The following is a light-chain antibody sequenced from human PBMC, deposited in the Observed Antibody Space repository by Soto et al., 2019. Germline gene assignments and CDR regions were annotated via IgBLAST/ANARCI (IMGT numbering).Light chain of an antibody. Sequence: AIRMTQSPSSFSASTGDRVTITCRASQGISSYLAWYQQKPGKAHKLLIYAASTWQSGVTSRLSGIGSGTDFTLTISCLQSEDFATYYCKQYYSYPRTFGQGTKLEIK. CDR3: KQYYSYPRT. CDR2: AAS. CDR1: QGISSY. J-gene: IGKJ2*01. V-gene: IGKV1-8*01.